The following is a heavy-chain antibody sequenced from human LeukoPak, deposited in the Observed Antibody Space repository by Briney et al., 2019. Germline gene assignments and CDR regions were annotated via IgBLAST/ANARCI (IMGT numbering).Heavy chain of an antibody. Sequence: PSGTLSLTCAVSGGSISSSNWWSWVRQPPGKGLEWIGYIYYSGSTYYNPSLKSRVTISIDTSKNQFSLKLSSVTAADTAVYYCARHKGWFDPWGQGTLVTVSS. J-gene: IGHJ5*02. V-gene: IGHV4-4*02. CDR3: ARHKGWFDP. CDR2: IYYSGST. CDR1: GGSISSSNW.